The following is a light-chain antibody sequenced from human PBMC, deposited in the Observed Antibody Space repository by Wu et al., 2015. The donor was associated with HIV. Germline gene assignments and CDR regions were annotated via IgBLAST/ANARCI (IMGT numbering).Light chain of an antibody. CDR3: QQTYSTPRVT. V-gene: IGKV1-39*01. J-gene: IGKJ3*01. CDR1: QSIHNY. CDR2: GTS. Sequence: DIQMTLSPPSLSASVGDRVTITCRASQSIHNYLNWYQQKPGKAPKLLMYGTSNLQSGVPSRFSGSGSGTDFTLTISSLQPEDFATYFCQQTYSTPRVTFGPGTKVEI.